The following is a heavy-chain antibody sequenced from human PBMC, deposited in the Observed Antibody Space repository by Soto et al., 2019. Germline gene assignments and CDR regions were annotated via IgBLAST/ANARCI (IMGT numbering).Heavy chain of an antibody. J-gene: IGHJ1*01. CDR3: ARAGYCSGGSCYSVTDLDFQH. V-gene: IGHV1-46*01. D-gene: IGHD2-15*01. CDR1: GYTFTSYY. CDR2: INPSGGST. Sequence: ASVKVSCKASGYTFTSYYMHWVRQAPGQGLEWMGIINPSGGSTSYAQKFQGRVTITRDTSASTAYMELSSLRSEDTAVYYCARAGYCSGGSCYSVTDLDFQHWGQGTLVTVSS.